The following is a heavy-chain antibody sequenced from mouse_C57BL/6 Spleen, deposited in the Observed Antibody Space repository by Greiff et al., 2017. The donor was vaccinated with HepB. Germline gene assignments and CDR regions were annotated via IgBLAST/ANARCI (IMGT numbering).Heavy chain of an antibody. CDR2: IYPRSGNT. CDR3: ARSGTGTDWYFDV. V-gene: IGHV1-81*01. CDR1: GYTFTSYG. J-gene: IGHJ1*03. D-gene: IGHD4-1*01. Sequence: VQLQQSGAELARPGASVKLSCKASGYTFTSYGISWVKQRTGQGLEWIGEIYPRSGNTYYNEKFKGKATLTADKSSSTAYMELRSLTSEDSAVYFCARSGTGTDWYFDVWGTGTTVTVSS.